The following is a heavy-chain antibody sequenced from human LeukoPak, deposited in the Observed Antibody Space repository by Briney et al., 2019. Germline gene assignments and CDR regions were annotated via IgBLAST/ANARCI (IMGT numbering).Heavy chain of an antibody. J-gene: IGHJ6*02. CDR1: GGSFSGYY. CDR2: IYYSGST. D-gene: IGHD1-26*01. CDR3: ARESLHLGGNYYYYYGMDV. V-gene: IGHV4-34*09. Sequence: PSETLSLTCAVYGGSFSGYYWSWIRQPPGKGLEWIGYIYYSGSTYYNPSLKSRVTISVDTSKNQFSLKLSSVTAADTAVYYCARESLHLGGNYYYYYGMDVWGQGTTVTVTS.